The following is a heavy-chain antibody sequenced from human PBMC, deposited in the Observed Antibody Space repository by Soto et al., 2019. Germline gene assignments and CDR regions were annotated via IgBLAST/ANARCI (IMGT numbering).Heavy chain of an antibody. CDR2: IYSGGST. D-gene: IGHD6-19*01. J-gene: IGHJ4*02. CDR3: ARLGNTSGSYYFDY. V-gene: IGHV3-53*01. CDR1: GFTVSSNY. Sequence: GGSLRLSCAASGFTVSSNYMSWVRQAPGKGLEWVSVIYSGGSTYYADSVKGRFTISRDNSKNTLYLQMNSLRAEDTAVYYCARLGNTSGSYYFDYWGQGTLVTVSS.